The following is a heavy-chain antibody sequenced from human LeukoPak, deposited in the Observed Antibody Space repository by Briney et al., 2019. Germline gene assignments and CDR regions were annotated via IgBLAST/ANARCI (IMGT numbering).Heavy chain of an antibody. Sequence: GGSLRLSCAASGFTFSSYSMNWVRQAPGKGLEWVSSISSSSSYTYYADSVKGRFTISRDNAKNSLYLQMNSLRAEDTAVYYCAREQSGDYWGQGTLVTVSS. V-gene: IGHV3-21*01. CDR2: ISSSSSYT. CDR1: GFTFSSYS. CDR3: AREQSGDY. J-gene: IGHJ4*02. D-gene: IGHD1-26*01.